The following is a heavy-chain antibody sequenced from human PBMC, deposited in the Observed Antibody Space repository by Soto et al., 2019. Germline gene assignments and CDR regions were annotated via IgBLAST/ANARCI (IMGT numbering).Heavy chain of an antibody. CDR3: ARGYWSRLGELSLPHFDY. D-gene: IGHD3-16*02. J-gene: IGHJ4*02. Sequence: ASVKVSCKASGGTFSSYAISWVRQAPGQGLEWMGGIIPIFGTANYAQKFQGRGTITADESTSTAYMELSSLGSEDTAVYYCARGYWSRLGELSLPHFDYWGQGTLVTVSS. V-gene: IGHV1-69*13. CDR2: IIPIFGTA. CDR1: GGTFSSYA.